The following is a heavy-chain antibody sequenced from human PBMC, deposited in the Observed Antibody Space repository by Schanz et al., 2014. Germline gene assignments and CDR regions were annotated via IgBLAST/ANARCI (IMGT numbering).Heavy chain of an antibody. D-gene: IGHD7-27*01. Sequence: EVQLVESGGGLVKPGGSLRLSCAASGFTFSKAWMSWVRQAPGKGLEWVAAINQAASVQYYVDSVKGRFTISRDDAKNSLYLEMTSLRGEDTAVYYCARENLNWEAFDIWGQGTVVTVSS. CDR2: INQAASVQ. CDR3: ARENLNWEAFDI. CDR1: GFTFSKAW. V-gene: IGHV3-7*03. J-gene: IGHJ3*02.